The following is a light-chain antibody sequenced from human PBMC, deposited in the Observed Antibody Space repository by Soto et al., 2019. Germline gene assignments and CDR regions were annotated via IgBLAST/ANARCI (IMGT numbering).Light chain of an antibody. J-gene: IGLJ1*01. CDR3: NSYVGSNNYV. CDR1: SSDVGRYNY. Sequence: QSVLTQPPSASGSPGQSVTISCIGTSSDVGRYNYVSWYQHHPDKAPKLIIYEVTKRPSGVPDRFSGSKSGNTASLTVSGLQADDEADYYCNSYVGSNNYVFGTGTKVTVL. CDR2: EVT. V-gene: IGLV2-8*01.